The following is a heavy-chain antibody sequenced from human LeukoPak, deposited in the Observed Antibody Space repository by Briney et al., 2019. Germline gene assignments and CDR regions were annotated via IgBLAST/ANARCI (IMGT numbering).Heavy chain of an antibody. J-gene: IGHJ4*02. CDR3: ARSGGAAAYLFDY. D-gene: IGHD6-13*01. Sequence: ASVKVSCKASGYTFIGYYLHWVRQAPGQGLEWMGWINPKSGDTNYAQKFQDRVTMTRDTSISTAYMELSRLRSDDTAVYYCARSGGAAAYLFDYWGQGTLVTVSS. CDR1: GYTFIGYY. CDR2: INPKSGDT. V-gene: IGHV1-2*02.